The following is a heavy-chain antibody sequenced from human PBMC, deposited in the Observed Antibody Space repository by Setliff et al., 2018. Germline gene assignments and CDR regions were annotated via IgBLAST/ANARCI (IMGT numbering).Heavy chain of an antibody. CDR3: ARVARVVLSRNAFDI. CDR2: IYYSGST. CDR1: GGSISSHY. Sequence: SCTVSGGSISSHYWSWIRQPPGKGLEWIGYIYYSGSTYYNPSLKSRVTISVDTSKNQFSLKLSSVTAADTAVYYCARVARVVLSRNAFDIWGQGTMVTVSS. V-gene: IGHV4-59*11. J-gene: IGHJ3*02. D-gene: IGHD2-2*01.